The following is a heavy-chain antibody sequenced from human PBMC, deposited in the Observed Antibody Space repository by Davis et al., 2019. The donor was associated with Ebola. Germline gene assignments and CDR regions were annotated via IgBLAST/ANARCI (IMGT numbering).Heavy chain of an antibody. Sequence: ASVTVPCKASGYTFTSYGISWVRQAPGQGLEWMGWINPHNGNTNYAQNVQGRVTMTTDTSTSTAYMEVGSLRSDDTAVYYCARAQFPTTSDHWGQGILVTVSS. CDR3: ARAQFPTTSDH. D-gene: IGHD1-1*01. V-gene: IGHV1-18*04. J-gene: IGHJ4*02. CDR1: GYTFTSYG. CDR2: INPHNGNT.